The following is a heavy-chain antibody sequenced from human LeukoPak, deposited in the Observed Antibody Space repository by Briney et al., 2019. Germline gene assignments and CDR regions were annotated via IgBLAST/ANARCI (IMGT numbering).Heavy chain of an antibody. V-gene: IGHV1-69*05. Sequence: ASAKVSCKASGCTFSSYAISWVRQAPGQGLEWMGGIIPIFGTANYAQKFQGRVTITTDESTSTAYMELSSLRSEDTAVYYCARDPVYGDYGVEYFQHWGQGTLVTVSS. J-gene: IGHJ1*01. CDR1: GCTFSSYA. CDR3: ARDPVYGDYGVEYFQH. CDR2: IIPIFGTA. D-gene: IGHD4-17*01.